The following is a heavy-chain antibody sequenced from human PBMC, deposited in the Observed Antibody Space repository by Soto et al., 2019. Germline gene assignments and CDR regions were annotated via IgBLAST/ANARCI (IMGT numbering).Heavy chain of an antibody. Sequence: GGSLRLSCAASGFTFSSYAMSWVRQAPGKGLEWVSAISGSGGSTYYADSVKGRFTISRDNSKNTLYLQMNSLRAEDTAVYYCAKSSVPGSSWSANFDYWGQGTLVTVSS. CDR3: AKSSVPGSSWSANFDY. J-gene: IGHJ4*02. CDR1: GFTFSSYA. D-gene: IGHD6-13*01. V-gene: IGHV3-23*01. CDR2: ISGSGGST.